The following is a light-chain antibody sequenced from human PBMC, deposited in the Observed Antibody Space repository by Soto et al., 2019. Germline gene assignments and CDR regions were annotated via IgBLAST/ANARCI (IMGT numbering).Light chain of an antibody. J-gene: IGLJ3*02. CDR3: SSYAGSNNWV. Sequence: QSALTQPPSASGSPGQSVTISCTGTSSDVGGYNYVSWYQQHPGKAPKLMIYEVSKRPSGVPARFSGSKSGNTASLTVSGLQAEDEADYYFSSYAGSNNWVFGGGTKVTVL. CDR1: SSDVGGYNY. V-gene: IGLV2-8*01. CDR2: EVS.